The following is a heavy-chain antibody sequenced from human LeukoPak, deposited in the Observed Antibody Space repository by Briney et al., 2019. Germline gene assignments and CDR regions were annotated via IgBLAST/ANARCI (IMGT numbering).Heavy chain of an antibody. Sequence: SETLSLTCTVSGGSISSGGYYWGWIRQPPGKGLEWIGSIYYSGSTYCNPSLKSRVTISVDTSKNQFSLKLTSVTAADAAVYYCARQYSSGWPWFEPWRQGTVVTVPS. CDR3: ARQYSSGWPWFEP. CDR2: IYYSGST. CDR1: GGSISSGGYY. V-gene: IGHV4-39*01. J-gene: IGHJ5*02. D-gene: IGHD6-19*01.